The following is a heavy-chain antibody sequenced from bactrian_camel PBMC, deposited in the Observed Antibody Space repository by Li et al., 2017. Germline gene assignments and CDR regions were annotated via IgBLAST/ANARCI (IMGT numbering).Heavy chain of an antibody. Sequence: HVQLVESGGGSVAAGGSLSLSCSSSEDTYASNCMGWFRQFPGQEREAVAAIYTPAGTTYYEDSVEGRFTISQDDAKNAVYLEMNGLKPEDSGTYYCAALVCDSVGLATITSGDRGPRSPSP. CDR3: AALVCDSVGLATITS. V-gene: IGHV3-3*01. D-gene: IGHD4*01. CDR2: IYTPAGTT. J-gene: IGHJ4*01. CDR1: EDTYASNC.